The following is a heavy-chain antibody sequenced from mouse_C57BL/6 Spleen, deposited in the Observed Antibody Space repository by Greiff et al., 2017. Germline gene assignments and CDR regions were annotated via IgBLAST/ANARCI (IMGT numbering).Heavy chain of an antibody. CDR2: ISYGGGNT. V-gene: IGHV5-12*01. D-gene: IGHD2-4*01. CDR3: VRQFDYAFDY. CDR1: GFTFSDYY. J-gene: IGHJ2*01. Sequence: DVKLVESGGGLVQPGGSLKLSCAASGFTFSDYYMYWIRQTPEKRLEWVAYISYGGGNTYYPDTVKGRFTISRDNTKNTLYLQMSRLKSEDTAKYFCVRQFDYAFDYWGHGTTLTVSS.